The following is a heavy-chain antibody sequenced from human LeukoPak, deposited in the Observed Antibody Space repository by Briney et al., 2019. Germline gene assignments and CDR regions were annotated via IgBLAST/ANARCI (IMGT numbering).Heavy chain of an antibody. CDR2: MNPNSGNT. V-gene: IGHV1-8*01. D-gene: IGHD3-16*01. CDR1: GYTFTSYD. J-gene: IGHJ6*04. CDR3: ASRYHDYVWGSLSQWGMDV. Sequence: GSVKVSCKASGYTFTSYDINWVRQATGRGLEWMGWMNPNSGNTGYAQKFQGRVTMTRNTSISTAYMELSSLRSEDTAVYYCASRYHDYVWGSLSQWGMDVWGKGTTVTVSS.